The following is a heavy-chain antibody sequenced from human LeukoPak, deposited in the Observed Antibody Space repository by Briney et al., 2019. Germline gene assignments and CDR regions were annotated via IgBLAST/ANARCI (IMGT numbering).Heavy chain of an antibody. CDR1: GGSISSYY. CDR2: IYYSGTT. D-gene: IGHD6-13*01. J-gene: IGHJ4*02. CDR3: ARGVYIAAAQYGY. V-gene: IGHV4-59*01. Sequence: SETLSLTGTVSGGSISSYYWSWIRQPPGKGLEWIGYIYYSGTTNYNPSLKSRVTISVDTSKNQFSLKLSSVTAANTAVYYCARGVYIAAAQYGYWGQGTLVTVSS.